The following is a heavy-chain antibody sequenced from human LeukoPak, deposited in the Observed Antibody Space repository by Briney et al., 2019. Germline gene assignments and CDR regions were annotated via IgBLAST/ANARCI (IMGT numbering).Heavy chain of an antibody. D-gene: IGHD3-3*01. CDR3: ARDRSYDFWSGYSYYMDV. CDR1: GYTFTSYY. Sequence: ASVKVSCKASGYTFTSYYMHWVRQAPGQGLEWMGIINPSGGSTSYAQKFQGRVTMTRDTSTSTVYMELRSLRSDDTAVYYCARDRSYDFWSGYSYYMDVWGKGTTVTVSS. CDR2: INPSGGST. J-gene: IGHJ6*03. V-gene: IGHV1-46*01.